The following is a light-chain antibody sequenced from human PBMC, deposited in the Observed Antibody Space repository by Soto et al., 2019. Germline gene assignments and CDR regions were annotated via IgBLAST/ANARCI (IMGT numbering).Light chain of an antibody. V-gene: IGKV1-5*03. CDR1: QSIGSW. CDR2: KAS. CDR3: QQYNSYMFT. J-gene: IGKJ2*01. Sequence: DIQMTQSPSTLSAFVGDRVRITCRASQSIGSWLAWYQQKPGKAPKLLIQKASSLESGVPSRFSGGGSGTECTLTISSLQPDDFATYYCQQYNSYMFTFGQGTTLEIK.